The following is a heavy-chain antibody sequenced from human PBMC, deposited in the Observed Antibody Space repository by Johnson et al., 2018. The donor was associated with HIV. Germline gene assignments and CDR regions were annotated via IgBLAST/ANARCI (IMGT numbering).Heavy chain of an antibody. D-gene: IGHD2-21*01. CDR2: INWNGGST. J-gene: IGHJ3*02. Sequence: VQLVESGGGLEQPGGSLRLSCAASGITFSSYAMSWVRQAPGKGLEWVSGINWNGGSTGYADSVKGRFTISRDNAKNSLYLQMNSLRAEDTAVYYCAKDCVGVWWSRAFDIWGQGTMVTVSS. V-gene: IGHV3-20*04. CDR1: GITFSSYA. CDR3: AKDCVGVWWSRAFDI.